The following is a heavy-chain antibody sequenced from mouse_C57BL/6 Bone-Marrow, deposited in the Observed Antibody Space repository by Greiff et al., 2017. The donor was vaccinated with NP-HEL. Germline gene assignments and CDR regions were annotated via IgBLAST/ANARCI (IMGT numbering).Heavy chain of an antibody. J-gene: IGHJ3*01. D-gene: IGHD1-1*01. CDR1: GYTFTSYG. V-gene: IGHV1-81*01. CDR3: ARRGYYGSRAWFAY. Sequence: VQLQQSGAELARPGASVTLSCKASGYTFTSYGISWVKQRTGQGLEWIGEIYPRSGNPYYTEKFKGKATLTADKYSSQAYMELHRLTSEDSAVYFCARRGYYGSRAWFAYWGQGTLVTVSA. CDR2: IYPRSGNP.